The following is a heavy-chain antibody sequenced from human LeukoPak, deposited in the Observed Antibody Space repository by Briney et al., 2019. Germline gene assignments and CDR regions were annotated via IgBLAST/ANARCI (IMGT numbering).Heavy chain of an antibody. V-gene: IGHV3-73*01. CDR2: IRSKANTYAT. CDR1: GFTFSGSA. J-gene: IGHJ4*02. Sequence: PGGSLRLSCAASGFTFSGSAMHWVRQASGKGLEWVGRIRSKANTYATAYAASVKGRFTISRDDSKNTAYLQMNSLKTEDTAVYYCAKDERNWNYNLASQTYDWGQGTLVTVSS. CDR3: AKDERNWNYNLASQTYD. D-gene: IGHD1-7*01.